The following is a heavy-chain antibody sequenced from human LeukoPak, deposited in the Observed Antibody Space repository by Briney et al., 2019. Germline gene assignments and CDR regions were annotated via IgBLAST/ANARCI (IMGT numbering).Heavy chain of an antibody. CDR1: GFTFSSYD. Sequence: GGSLRLSCAVSGFTFSSYDMSWVRQAPGKWLEWVANIKEDGGAKYYVDSVKGRFTISRDNAKNSVYLQMNSLRADDTAVYYCARLSYDSGTHYTCYEYWGQGTLVTVSS. D-gene: IGHD3-10*01. CDR2: IKEDGGAK. V-gene: IGHV3-7*01. CDR3: ARLSYDSGTHYTCYEY. J-gene: IGHJ4*02.